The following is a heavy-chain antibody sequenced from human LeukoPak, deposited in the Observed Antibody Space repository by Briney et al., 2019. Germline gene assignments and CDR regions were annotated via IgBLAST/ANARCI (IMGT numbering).Heavy chain of an antibody. V-gene: IGHV3-30*18. CDR1: GFTFSSYG. CDR2: ISYDGRNK. Sequence: GGSLRLSCAASGFTFSSYGMHWVRQAPGKGLEWVAVISYDGRNKYYADSVKGRFAISRDNSKNTLYLQMNSLRAEDTAVYYCAKGKDDYSYAYYFDYWGQGTLVTVSS. J-gene: IGHJ4*02. CDR3: AKGKDDYSYAYYFDY. D-gene: IGHD3-10*01.